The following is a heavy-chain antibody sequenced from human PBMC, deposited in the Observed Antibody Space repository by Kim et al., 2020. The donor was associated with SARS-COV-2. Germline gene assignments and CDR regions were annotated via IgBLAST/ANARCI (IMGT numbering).Heavy chain of an antibody. V-gene: IGHV1-69*13. CDR2: IMPILATA. J-gene: IGHJ4*02. Sequence: SVKVSCKASGGSFSSYAISWVRQAPGQGLEWMGGIMPILATAYYAETFQGRVTITADESTSTAYMELSSLDSDDTAVYYCARGSFSSSWRLDYWGQGTLVIVSS. CDR3: ARGSFSSSWRLDY. D-gene: IGHD6-13*01. CDR1: GGSFSSYA.